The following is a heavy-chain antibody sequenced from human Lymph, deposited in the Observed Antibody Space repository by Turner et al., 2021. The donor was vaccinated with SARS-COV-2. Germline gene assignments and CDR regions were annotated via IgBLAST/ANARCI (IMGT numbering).Heavy chain of an antibody. D-gene: IGHD1-26*01. CDR1: GGTFSTYV. CDR2: IIPILGIA. J-gene: IGHJ3*02. V-gene: IGHV1-69*10. Sequence: QVQLVQSGAEVKKPGSSVKVSCKASGGTFSTYVISWVRQAPGQGLGWMGGIIPILGIANYAQKFQGRVTMTADKSTSTAYMELSSLRAEDTAVYHCARRHSGNFDAFDIWGQGTMVTVSS. CDR3: ARRHSGNFDAFDI.